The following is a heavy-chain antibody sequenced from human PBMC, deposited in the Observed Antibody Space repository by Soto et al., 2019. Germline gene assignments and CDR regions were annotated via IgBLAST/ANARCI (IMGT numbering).Heavy chain of an antibody. V-gene: IGHV3-21*01. D-gene: IGHD6-19*01. CDR1: GFTFINYN. CDR2: ISSGSSEI. CDR3: SRDPQWPLTY. Sequence: GGSLRLSCTAAGFTFINYNRNWVRQDPGKGLEWISSISSGSSEIFYADAVKGRFTVSRDNAKNSLFLQMNNLRAEDSATYYCSRDPQWPLTYWGQGVLVTVSS. J-gene: IGHJ4*02.